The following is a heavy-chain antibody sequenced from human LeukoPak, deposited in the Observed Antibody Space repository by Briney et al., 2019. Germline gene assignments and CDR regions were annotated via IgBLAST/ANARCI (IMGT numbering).Heavy chain of an antibody. D-gene: IGHD6-13*01. CDR3: ARIRIAAAGRNWFDP. CDR1: GYTFTSYG. V-gene: IGHV1-18*01. CDR2: ISVYNGNT. J-gene: IGHJ5*02. Sequence: ASVKVSCKASGYTFTSYGISWVRQAPGQGLEWMGWISVYNGNTNYAQKLQGRVTMTTDTYTSTAYMELRSLRSDDTAVYYCARIRIAAAGRNWFDPWGQGTLVTVSS.